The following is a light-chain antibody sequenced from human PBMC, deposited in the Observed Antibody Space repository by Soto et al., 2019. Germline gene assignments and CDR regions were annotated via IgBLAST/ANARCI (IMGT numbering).Light chain of an antibody. V-gene: IGKV4-1*01. J-gene: IGKJ5*01. CDR2: WAS. CDR3: QQYYSTPIT. Sequence: DIVMTQSPDSLAVSLGERATINCKSSQSALYSSNNKNYLAWYQQKPGQPPKLLIYWASTRESGVPDRFSGSGSGTDFTLTVSSLQAEDVAVYYCQQYYSTPITFGQGTRRESK. CDR1: QSALYSSNNKNY.